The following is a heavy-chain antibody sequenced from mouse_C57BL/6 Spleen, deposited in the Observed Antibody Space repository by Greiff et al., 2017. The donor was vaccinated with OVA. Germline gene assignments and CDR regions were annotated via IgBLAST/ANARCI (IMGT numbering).Heavy chain of an antibody. CDR2: IDPSDSYT. V-gene: IGHV1-50*01. CDR1: GYTFTSYW. Sequence: QVQLQQSGAELVKPGASVKLSCKASGYTFTSYWMQWVKQRPGQGLEWIGEIDPSDSYTNYNQKFKGKATLTVDTSSSTAYMQLSSLTSEDSAVYYCARSGLRNYAMDYWGQGTSVTVSS. CDR3: ARSGLRNYAMDY. J-gene: IGHJ4*01. D-gene: IGHD1-1*01.